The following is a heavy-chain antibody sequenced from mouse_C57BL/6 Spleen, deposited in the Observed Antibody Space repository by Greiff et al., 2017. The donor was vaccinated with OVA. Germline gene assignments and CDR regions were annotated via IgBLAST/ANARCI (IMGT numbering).Heavy chain of an antibody. V-gene: IGHV1-59*01. CDR3: ARRLYGYDGYYFDY. D-gene: IGHD2-2*01. CDR1: GYTFTSYW. Sequence: QVQLQQPGAELVRPGPSVKLSCKASGYTFTSYWMHWVKQRPGQGLEWIGVIDPSDSYTNYNQKFKGKATLTVDTSSSTAYMQLSSLTSEDSAVYYCARRLYGYDGYYFDYWGQGTTLTVSS. CDR2: IDPSDSYT. J-gene: IGHJ2*01.